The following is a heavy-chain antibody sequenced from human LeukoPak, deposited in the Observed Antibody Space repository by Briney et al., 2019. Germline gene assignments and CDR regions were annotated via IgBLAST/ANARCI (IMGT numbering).Heavy chain of an antibody. CDR1: GFTFDDYA. CDR2: ISGDGGST. CDR3: AKDMWAMVPPVYFDY. D-gene: IGHD4/OR15-4a*01. V-gene: IGHV3-43*02. Sequence: GGSLRLSCAASGFTFDDYARHWVRQAPGKGLEWFSLISGDGGSTYYADSVKGRFTISRDNSKNSLYLQMNSLRTEDTALYYCAKDMWAMVPPVYFDYWGQGTLVTVSS. J-gene: IGHJ4*02.